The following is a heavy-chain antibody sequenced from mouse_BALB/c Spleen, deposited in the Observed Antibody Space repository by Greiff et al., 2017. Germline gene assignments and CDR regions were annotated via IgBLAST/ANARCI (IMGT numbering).Heavy chain of an antibody. V-gene: IGHV1S126*01. Sequence: VQLQQSGPQLVRPGASVKISCKASGYSFTSYWMHWVKQRPGQGLEWIGMIDPSDSETRLNQKFKDKATLTVDKSSSTAYMQLSSPTSEDSAVYYCARNRYDDWYFDVWGAGTTVTVSS. D-gene: IGHD2-14*01. CDR1: GYSFTSYW. CDR3: ARNRYDDWYFDV. CDR2: IDPSDSET. J-gene: IGHJ1*01.